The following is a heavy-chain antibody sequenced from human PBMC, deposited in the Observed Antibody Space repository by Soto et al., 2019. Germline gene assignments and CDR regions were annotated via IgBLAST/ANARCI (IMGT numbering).Heavy chain of an antibody. CDR3: ARETYRGFYFDY. CDR1: GFTFTDYW. CDR2: INSDGSRT. V-gene: IGHV3-74*01. D-gene: IGHD4-4*01. J-gene: IGHJ4*02. Sequence: GSLRLSFAAAGFTFTDYWTHWVRQAPGKGLVWVSRINSDGSRTSYADSVTGRFTISRDNAKNTLYLQMNSLRVEDTALYYCARETYRGFYFDYWGQGTLVTVSS.